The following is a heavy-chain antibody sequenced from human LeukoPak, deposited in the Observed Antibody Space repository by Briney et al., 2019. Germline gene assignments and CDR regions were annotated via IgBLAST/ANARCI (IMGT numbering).Heavy chain of an antibody. CDR3: AREVETHGEATRYFDL. D-gene: IGHD3-10*01. Sequence: ASVKVSCKASGYTFTGYYMHWVRQAPGQGLEWMGWINPNSGGTNYARKFQGRATMTRDTFISTAYMELSRLRSDDTAVYYCAREVETHGEATRYFDLWGRGTLVTVSS. CDR1: GYTFTGYY. V-gene: IGHV1-2*02. J-gene: IGHJ2*01. CDR2: INPNSGGT.